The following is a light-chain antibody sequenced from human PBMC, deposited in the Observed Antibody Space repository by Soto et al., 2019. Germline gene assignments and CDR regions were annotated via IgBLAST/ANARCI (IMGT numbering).Light chain of an antibody. J-gene: IGKJ4*01. CDR1: QSVSSY. Sequence: EIVLTQSPATLSLSPGEIATLSCRASQSVSSYLAWYQQKPGQAPRLLIYDASNRAPGIPARFSGSGSGTDFTLTISSLEPEDFAVYYCQKRSDWLLTFGGGTKVEIK. V-gene: IGKV3-11*01. CDR2: DAS. CDR3: QKRSDWLLT.